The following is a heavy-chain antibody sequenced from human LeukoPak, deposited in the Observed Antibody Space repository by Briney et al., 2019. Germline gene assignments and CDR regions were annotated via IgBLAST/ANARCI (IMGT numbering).Heavy chain of an antibody. CDR1: GFTFSSYA. J-gene: IGHJ4*02. CDR2: TTGSGSST. D-gene: IGHD2-21*02. CDR3: AKDYSIVVVTAIADY. Sequence: GGSLRLSCAASGFTFSSYAMSWVRQAPGKGLEWVSGTTGSGSSTYYADSVRGRFTISRDDSKNTLYLQMNSLRAEDTAVYYCAKDYSIVVVTAIADYWGQGTLVTVSS. V-gene: IGHV3-23*01.